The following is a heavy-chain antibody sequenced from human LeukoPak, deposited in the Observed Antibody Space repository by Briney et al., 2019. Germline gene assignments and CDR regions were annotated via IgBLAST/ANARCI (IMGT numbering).Heavy chain of an antibody. Sequence: PGGSLRLSCAASGFTFSSYEMNWVRQAPGKGLEWVSYISSSGSTIYYADSVKGRFTISRDNAKNSLYLQMNSLRAEDTAVYYCARGDYSLYYFDYWGQGTLVTVSS. V-gene: IGHV3-48*03. D-gene: IGHD4-11*01. CDR2: ISSSGSTI. CDR3: ARGDYSLYYFDY. J-gene: IGHJ4*02. CDR1: GFTFSSYE.